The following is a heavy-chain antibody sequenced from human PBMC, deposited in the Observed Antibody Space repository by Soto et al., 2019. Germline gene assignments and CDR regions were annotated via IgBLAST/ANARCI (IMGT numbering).Heavy chain of an antibody. CDR1: SDSITNYY. Sequence: QVQLQESGPGLVKPSETLSLTCTVSSDSITNYYWSWIRQSPGKGLEWIGYIHDSGRSNYNPSLKRRVTLSVDPSQKQFSRKLTPPTTADTAVYYCARVGGTRGWYWGQGTLVTVSS. CDR3: ARVGGTRGWY. D-gene: IGHD2-15*01. J-gene: IGHJ4*02. V-gene: IGHV4-59*01. CDR2: IHDSGRS.